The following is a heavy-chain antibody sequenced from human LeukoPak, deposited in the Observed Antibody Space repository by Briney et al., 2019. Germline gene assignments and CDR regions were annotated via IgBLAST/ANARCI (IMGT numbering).Heavy chain of an antibody. V-gene: IGHV4-59*12. CDR1: GGSISSYY. D-gene: IGHD6-19*01. CDR3: ARDRDGIAVAGTAGRYYYYGMDV. J-gene: IGHJ6*02. Sequence: SSETLSLTCTVSGGSISSYYWSWIRQPPGKGLEWIGYIYYSGSTNYNPSLKSRVTMSVDTSKNQFSLKLSSVTAADTAVYYCARDRDGIAVAGTAGRYYYYGMDVWGQGTTVTVSS. CDR2: IYYSGST.